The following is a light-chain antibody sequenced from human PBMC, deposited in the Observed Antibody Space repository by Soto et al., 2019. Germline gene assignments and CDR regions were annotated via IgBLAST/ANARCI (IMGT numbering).Light chain of an antibody. CDR3: YSYAGRNIWV. CDR2: GVT. V-gene: IGLV2-8*02. Sequence: QSALAQPPSAYRSPGQSVTISCTGSGSDIGAYNFVSWYQQNPGKAPKLMIFGVTERPSGVPDRFSGSKSGNTASLTVSGLQADDEAVYYCYSYAGRNIWVFGGGTKVTVL. J-gene: IGLJ3*02. CDR1: GSDIGAYNF.